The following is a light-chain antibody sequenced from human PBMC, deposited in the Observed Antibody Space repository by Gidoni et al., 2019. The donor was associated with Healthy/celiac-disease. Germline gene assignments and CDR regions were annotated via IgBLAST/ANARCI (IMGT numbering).Light chain of an antibody. V-gene: IGKV1-9*01. J-gene: IGKJ2*02. CDR1: QGISSY. Sequence: DIQLTQSPSFLSASVGDRVTITCRASQGISSYLAWYQQNPGKAPKLLIYAASTLQSGFPSRFSGSGSGTEFTLTISSLQPEDFAAYYCQQLNSYPRTFGQGTKLEIK. CDR2: AAS. CDR3: QQLNSYPRT.